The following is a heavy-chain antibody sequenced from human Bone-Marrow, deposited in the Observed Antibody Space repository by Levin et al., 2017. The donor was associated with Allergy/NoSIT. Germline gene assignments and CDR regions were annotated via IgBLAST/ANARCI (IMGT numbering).Heavy chain of an antibody. D-gene: IGHD3-22*01. V-gene: IGHV3-23*01. Sequence: PGGSLRLSCAASGFSFSKLAMSWVRQAPGKGLEWVSTFSASGPYYADSVQGRFTISRDNSRNTLSLEMNSLRDEDTAVYYCAKDHESMGYPTFDYWGQGTQVTVSS. J-gene: IGHJ4*02. CDR3: AKDHESMGYPTFDY. CDR1: GFSFSKLA. CDR2: FSASGP.